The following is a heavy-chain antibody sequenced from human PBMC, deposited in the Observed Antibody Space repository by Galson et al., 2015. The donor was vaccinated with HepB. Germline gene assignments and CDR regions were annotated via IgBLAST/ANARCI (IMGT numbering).Heavy chain of an antibody. J-gene: IGHJ6*03. V-gene: IGHV3-13*01. CDR2: INTVGDT. CDR3: ARALPGTGWNYIDV. Sequence: SLRLSCAASGFTFSSYDMHWVRQGTGKGLEWVSAINTVGDTFYEDSVKGRFTISRENAKNSLYLHMSSLTAGDTAIFYFARALPGTGWNYIDVWGKGTTVIVSS. D-gene: IGHD6-19*01. CDR1: GFTFSSYD.